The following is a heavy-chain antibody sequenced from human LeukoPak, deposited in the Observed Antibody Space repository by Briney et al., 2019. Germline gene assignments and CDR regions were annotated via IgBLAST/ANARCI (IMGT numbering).Heavy chain of an antibody. CDR1: GYTFTGYY. CDR3: ARDLGVVGATSLDY. J-gene: IGHJ4*02. CDR2: INPNSGGT. Sequence: ASVKVSCKASGYTFTGYYMHWVRQAPGQGLEWMGWINPNSGGTNYAQKIQDRVTMTTDTSTSTAYMELRSLRSDDTAVYYCARDLGVVGATSLDYWGQGTLVTVSS. D-gene: IGHD1-26*01. V-gene: IGHV1-2*02.